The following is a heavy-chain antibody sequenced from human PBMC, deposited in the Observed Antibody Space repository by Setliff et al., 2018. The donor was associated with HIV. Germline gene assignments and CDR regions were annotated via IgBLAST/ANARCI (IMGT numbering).Heavy chain of an antibody. CDR1: GGSFSGYY. J-gene: IGHJ5*02. CDR3: ARGPRYYDILTGYYKEGDWFDP. CDR2: INHSGST. V-gene: IGHV4-34*01. Sequence: SETLSFTCAVYGGSFSGYYWSWIRQPPGRGLEWIGEINHSGSTNYNPSLKSRVTISVDTSKNQFSLKLSSVTAADTAVYYCARGPRYYDILTGYYKEGDWFDPWGQGTLVTVSS. D-gene: IGHD3-9*01.